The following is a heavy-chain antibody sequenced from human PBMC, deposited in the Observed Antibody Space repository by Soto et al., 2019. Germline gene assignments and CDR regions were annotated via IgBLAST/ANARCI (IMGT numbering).Heavy chain of an antibody. D-gene: IGHD1-26*01. Sequence: XQTLSVTWAITGDSVSSNSAGCSWVRHSPSRGLEWLGRTYYRSKWYYEYAVSVRGRITINPDTSKNQSSLQLNSVTPEDKAVYFCARGEQYSGRIFDYWGQGTLVTVSS. J-gene: IGHJ4*01. CDR3: ARGEQYSGRIFDY. CDR1: GDSVSSNSAG. CDR2: TYYRSKWYY. V-gene: IGHV6-1*01.